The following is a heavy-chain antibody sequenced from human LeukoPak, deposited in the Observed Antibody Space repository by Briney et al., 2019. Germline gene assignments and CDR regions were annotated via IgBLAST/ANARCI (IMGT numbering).Heavy chain of an antibody. D-gene: IGHD7-27*01. V-gene: IGHV6-1*01. CDR1: GDSVPSNSDA. CDR3: ARDTDWGRYGIDV. Sequence: SQTLSLTFAISGDSVPSNSDAWHWIRQSPSRGVEWPARTYYSSKWYNDYAASVKSRITIKPDTSKNQFSLQLNSVSPEDTAVYYCARDTDWGRYGIDVWGQGTTVTVSS. CDR2: TYYSSKWYN. J-gene: IGHJ6*02.